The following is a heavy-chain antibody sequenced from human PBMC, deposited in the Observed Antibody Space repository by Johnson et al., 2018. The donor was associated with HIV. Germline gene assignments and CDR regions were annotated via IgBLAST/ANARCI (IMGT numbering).Heavy chain of an antibody. Sequence: VQLVESGGGLVQPGGSLRLSCAASGFTVSSNYMSWVRKAPGKGLEWVSVIYSGGSTSYADSVMGRFAISRDNSKNTLYLQMNSLRPEDTAVYYCARDRPSGWPDAFDIWGQGTMVTVSS. CDR1: GFTVSSNY. CDR2: IYSGGST. V-gene: IGHV3-66*02. D-gene: IGHD6-19*01. J-gene: IGHJ3*02. CDR3: ARDRPSGWPDAFDI.